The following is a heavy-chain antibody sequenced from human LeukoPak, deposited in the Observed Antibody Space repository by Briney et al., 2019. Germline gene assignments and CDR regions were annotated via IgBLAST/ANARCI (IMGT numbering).Heavy chain of an antibody. Sequence: PGGSLRLSCAASGFTFSSYWMHWVRQAPGKGLVWVSRINSDGSSTSYADSVKGRFTISRDNAKNSLYLQMNSLRAEDTAVYYCASQRGFDWLFRDWGQGTLVTVSS. D-gene: IGHD3-9*01. J-gene: IGHJ4*02. V-gene: IGHV3-74*01. CDR3: ASQRGFDWLFRD. CDR2: INSDGSST. CDR1: GFTFSSYW.